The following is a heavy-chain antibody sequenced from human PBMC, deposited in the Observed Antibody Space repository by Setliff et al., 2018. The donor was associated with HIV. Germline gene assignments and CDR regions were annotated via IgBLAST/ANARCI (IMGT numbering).Heavy chain of an antibody. CDR2: MYYSGRT. Sequence: SETLSLTCTVSGGSIGSDDYYWGWIRQAPGKGLEWIGSMYYSGRTYYSPSLRSRVTISLDLSKNEFSLKVTSATAADTAMYYCVTGLTGDKVRHDHWGQGTLVTVSS. V-gene: IGHV4-39*02. D-gene: IGHD1-20*01. CDR1: GGSIGSDDYY. CDR3: VTGLTGDKVRHDH. J-gene: IGHJ5*02.